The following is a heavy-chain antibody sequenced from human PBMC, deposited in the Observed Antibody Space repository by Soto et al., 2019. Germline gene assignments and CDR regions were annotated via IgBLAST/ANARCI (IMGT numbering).Heavy chain of an antibody. D-gene: IGHD1-26*01. J-gene: IGHJ3*02. CDR1: GGTFSSYT. CDR3: ARDSVVATHAFDI. Sequence: GASVKVSCKASGGTFSSYTFNWVRQVPGQGLEWMGRIIPMLDIENYAQKFQGRVTITADDSTSTAYMELSSLRSEDTAVYYCARDSVVATHAFDIWGQGTMVTVSS. V-gene: IGHV1-69*04. CDR2: IIPMLDIE.